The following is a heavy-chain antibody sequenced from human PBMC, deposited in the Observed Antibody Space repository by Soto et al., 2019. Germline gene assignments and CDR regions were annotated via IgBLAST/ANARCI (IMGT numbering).Heavy chain of an antibody. J-gene: IGHJ4*02. Sequence: ASVKVSCKASGYTFTSYGISWVRQAPGQGLEWMGWISAYNGNTNYAQKLQGRVTMTTDTSTSTAYMELRSLRSDDTAVYYCARGLGMDSSGWSIPTLVDDWDPGTLVTVSS. CDR3: ARGLGMDSSGWSIPTLVDD. D-gene: IGHD6-19*01. CDR2: ISAYNGNT. V-gene: IGHV1-18*04. CDR1: GYTFTSYG.